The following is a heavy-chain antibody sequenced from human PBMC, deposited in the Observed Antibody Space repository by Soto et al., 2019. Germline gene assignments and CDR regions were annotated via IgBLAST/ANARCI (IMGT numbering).Heavy chain of an antibody. J-gene: IGHJ5*02. CDR1: GYKFSTYA. CDR2: ITPNSGYT. D-gene: IGHD3-9*01. CDR3: ATSYDTGFDP. V-gene: IGHV1-18*01. Sequence: QLQLTQSGGDARKPGASVRVSCAASGYKFSTYAISWLRQAPGQGLEWMGLITPNSGYTNYAQKFQGRLILTTDIPSSTAYMELTSLRYDDTAIYYCATSYDTGFDPWGQGTLVSVS.